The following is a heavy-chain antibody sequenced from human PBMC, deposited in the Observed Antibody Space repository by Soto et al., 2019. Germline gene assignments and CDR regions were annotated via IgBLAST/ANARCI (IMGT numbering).Heavy chain of an antibody. J-gene: IGHJ4*02. Sequence: RSEALSLTCTVSTDPSSFTNSYWGWIHQPPGKGLQWIGSSSYNGGTFYNPSLKGRVVISFDTSKKQSSLQVTSVTAADTAVYFCARHRIEVVWRGFDFWGQGSPVTVSS. D-gene: IGHD3-10*01. V-gene: IGHV4-39*01. CDR1: TDPSSFTNSY. CDR2: SSYNGGT. CDR3: ARHRIEVVWRGFDF.